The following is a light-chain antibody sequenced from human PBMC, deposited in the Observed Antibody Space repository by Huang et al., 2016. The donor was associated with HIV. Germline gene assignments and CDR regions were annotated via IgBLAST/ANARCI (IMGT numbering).Light chain of an antibody. J-gene: IGKJ1*01. CDR2: KVS. Sequence: ASVGDTVNITCRASQSVNSWLAGYQQKPGQAPKVLISKVSTLQSGVPPRFSGSGAGTAFTLTITGLQPDDFATYFCQQYVNYPRTFGQGTKVEI. V-gene: IGKV1-5*03. CDR3: QQYVNYPRT. CDR1: QSVNSW.